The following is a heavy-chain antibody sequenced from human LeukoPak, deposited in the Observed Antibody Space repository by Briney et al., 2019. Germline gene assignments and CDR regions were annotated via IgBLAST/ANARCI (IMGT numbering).Heavy chain of an antibody. V-gene: IGHV4-34*01. CDR2: INHSGST. CDR1: GGSFSGYY. Sequence: SETLSLTCAVYGGSFSGYYWSWIRQPPGKGLEWIGEINHSGSTNYNPSLKSRVTISVDTSKNQFSLKLSSVTAADTAVYYYARGPAYCSGGTCYHYYYGMDVWGQGTTVTVSS. D-gene: IGHD2-15*01. J-gene: IGHJ6*02. CDR3: ARGPAYCSGGTCYHYYYGMDV.